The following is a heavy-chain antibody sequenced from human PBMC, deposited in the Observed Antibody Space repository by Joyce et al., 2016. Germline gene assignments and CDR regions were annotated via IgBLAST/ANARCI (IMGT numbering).Heavy chain of an antibody. J-gene: IGHJ5*02. D-gene: IGHD3-10*02. CDR2: IDPRDSYT. Sequence: EVQLVQSGAEVKKPGESLRISCKGSGYSFTSHWISWVRQMPGKGLEWMGRIDPRDSYTDYSPSFKGHVTISVDKTISAAYLQWSSLRASDTAIYYCARHVTDWFDPWGQGTLVTVSS. CDR1: GYSFTSHW. CDR3: ARHVTDWFDP. V-gene: IGHV5-10-1*03.